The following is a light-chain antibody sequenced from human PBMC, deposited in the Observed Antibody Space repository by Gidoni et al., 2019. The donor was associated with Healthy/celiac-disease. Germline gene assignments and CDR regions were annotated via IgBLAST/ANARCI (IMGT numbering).Light chain of an antibody. CDR1: ALPKQY. V-gene: IGLV3-25*03. Sequence: SYELTQPPSVSVSPGQTARITCSGDALPKQYAYWYQQKPGQPPVLVIYKDSERPSGIPERFSGSRSGTTVTLTISGVQAEDEADYYCQSADSSGTWVFGGGTKLTVL. J-gene: IGLJ3*02. CDR3: QSADSSGTWV. CDR2: KDS.